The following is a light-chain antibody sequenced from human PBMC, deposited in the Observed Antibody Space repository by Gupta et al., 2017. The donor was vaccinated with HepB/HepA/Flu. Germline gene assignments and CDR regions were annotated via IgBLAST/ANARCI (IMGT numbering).Light chain of an antibody. CDR2: KVS. CDR3: MQYIWWPHT. J-gene: IGKJ2*01. V-gene: IGKV2-30*01. Sequence: DVVLTQSPPPLPVTLGQPASISCTSSRSLVSTDGNTYFDWFHQGPGQSPRRLIYKVSKRDSGVPDRFSGSGSGTDFTLKISRVEAEDLGVYYCMQYIWWPHTFGQGTKLEIK. CDR1: RSLVSTDGNTY.